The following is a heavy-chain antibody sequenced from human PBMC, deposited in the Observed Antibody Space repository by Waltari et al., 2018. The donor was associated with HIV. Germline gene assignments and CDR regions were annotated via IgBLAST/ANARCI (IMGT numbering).Heavy chain of an antibody. CDR1: GTSFSGYY. Sequence: QVQLQQSGPGLLKPSGTLSLKCAIYGTSFSGYYWSWIRQSPTKGVEWIGEVSYRGATNYNPSFEGRVSISADTSKKQLSLNLTSLTAADTGVYFCARGSQHHDLWGQGTLVAVS. V-gene: IGHV4-34*01. J-gene: IGHJ5*02. CDR2: VSYRGAT. CDR3: ARGSQHHDL.